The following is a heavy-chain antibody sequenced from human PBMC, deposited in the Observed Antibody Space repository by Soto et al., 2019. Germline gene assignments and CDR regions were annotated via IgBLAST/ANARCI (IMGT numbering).Heavy chain of an antibody. D-gene: IGHD3-10*01. CDR3: AKEGSPPFFQH. V-gene: IGHV3-23*01. CDR1: GFTFSNYA. CDR2: ISGGGDKT. Sequence: LGGSLRLSCAASGFTFSNYAMSWVRQAPGKGPEWVSAISGGGDKTYYLESVKGRFTISRDNSKNTVSLQMNSLRADDTAVYYCAKEGSPPFFQHWGQGTLVTVSS. J-gene: IGHJ4*02.